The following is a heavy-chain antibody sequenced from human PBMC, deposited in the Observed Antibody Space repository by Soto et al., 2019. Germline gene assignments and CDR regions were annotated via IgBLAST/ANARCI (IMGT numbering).Heavy chain of an antibody. Sequence: ASVKVSCKASGYTFTAFYMNWVRQAPGQGLEWMGWVNPNTGLTKYAQKFRDRVTMTRDTSINTAYMELSGLTSDDTAIYYCTTLRLDPWGQGTLVTVSS. J-gene: IGHJ5*02. CDR3: TTLRLDP. D-gene: IGHD6-25*01. CDR1: GYTFTAFY. CDR2: VNPNTGLT. V-gene: IGHV1-2*02.